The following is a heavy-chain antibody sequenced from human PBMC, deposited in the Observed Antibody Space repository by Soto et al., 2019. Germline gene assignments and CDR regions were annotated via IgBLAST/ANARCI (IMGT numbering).Heavy chain of an antibody. Sequence: SETLSLTCSLSTGSISTFYWNWIRQPAGGKGLEWIGRIYTSGSTNYNPSLRSRVTMSVDTSKNQFSLKLSSVTAADTAVYYCARDPFVYCSSTSCDNWFDPWGQGTLVTVSS. V-gene: IGHV4-4*07. D-gene: IGHD2-2*01. J-gene: IGHJ5*02. CDR3: ARDPFVYCSSTSCDNWFDP. CDR1: TGSISTFY. CDR2: IYTSGST.